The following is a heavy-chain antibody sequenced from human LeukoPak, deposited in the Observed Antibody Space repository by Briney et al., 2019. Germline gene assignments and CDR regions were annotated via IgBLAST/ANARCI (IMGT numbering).Heavy chain of an antibody. CDR3: ARGVPGGLDY. J-gene: IGHJ4*02. Sequence: GGSLRLSCAASGFTFSNYDMHWVRHATGKGLEWVSGIGSAGDTNYPGSVKGRFTISRENAKNSLYLQMNSPRAGDTAVYYCARGVPGGLDYWGQGTLVTVSS. D-gene: IGHD3-10*01. CDR1: GFTFSNYD. CDR2: IGSAGDT. V-gene: IGHV3-13*04.